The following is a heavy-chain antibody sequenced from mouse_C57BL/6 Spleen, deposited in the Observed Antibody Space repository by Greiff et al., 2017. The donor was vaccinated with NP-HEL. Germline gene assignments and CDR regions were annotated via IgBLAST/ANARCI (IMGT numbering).Heavy chain of an antibody. J-gene: IGHJ4*01. CDR2: ISYDGSN. CDR1: GYSITSGYY. CDR3: ARRLEGAGDY. D-gene: IGHD2-2*01. V-gene: IGHV3-6*01. Sequence: DVQLQESGPGLVKPSQSLSLTCSVTGYSITSGYYWNWIRQFPGNKLEWMGYISYDGSNNYNPSLKNRISITRDTSKNQFFLKLNSVTTEDTATYYCARRLEGAGDYWGQGTSVTVSS.